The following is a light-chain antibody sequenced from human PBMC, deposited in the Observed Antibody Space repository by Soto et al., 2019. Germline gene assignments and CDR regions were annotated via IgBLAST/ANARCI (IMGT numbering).Light chain of an antibody. J-gene: IGKJ1*01. CDR3: QQYYSTPLT. V-gene: IGKV4-1*01. CDR2: WAS. Sequence: DIVMTQSPDSLAVSLGERATVNCKSSQSVLYSSNNKNHLAWYQQKPGQPPKLLIYWASARESGVPDRFSGSGSGIDFTLTISSLQAEDVAIYYCQQYYSTPLTFGQGTKVEIK. CDR1: QSVLYSSNNKNH.